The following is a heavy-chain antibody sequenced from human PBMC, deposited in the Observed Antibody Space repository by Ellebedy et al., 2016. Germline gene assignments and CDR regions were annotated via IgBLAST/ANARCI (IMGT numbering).Heavy chain of an antibody. CDR2: INPNSGGT. CDR3: ARGGSSSFLGWFDP. V-gene: IGHV1-2*02. CDR1: GYTFSGYY. D-gene: IGHD6-6*01. J-gene: IGHJ5*02. Sequence: ASVKVSCKASGYTFSGYYMHWVRQAPGRGLEWMGWINPNSGGTRYAQKFQGRVTLTRDTSISTAYMELRRLRYDDKAVYYCARGGSSSFLGWFDPWGQGTQVTISP.